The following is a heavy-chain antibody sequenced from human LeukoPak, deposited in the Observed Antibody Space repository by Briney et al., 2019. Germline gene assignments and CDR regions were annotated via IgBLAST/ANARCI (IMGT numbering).Heavy chain of an antibody. V-gene: IGHV3-74*01. CDR1: GFTFSSYW. D-gene: IGHD6-13*01. J-gene: IGHJ3*02. CDR3: AKEIGHGSSWYASAFDI. CDR2: INGDGRNI. Sequence: PGGSLRLSCVASGFTFSSYWMHWVRQDPRKGLVWVSRINGDGRNINYADSVRGRFTISRDNAKNSLYLQVNSLRAEDMALYYCAKEIGHGSSWYASAFDIWGQGTMVTVSS.